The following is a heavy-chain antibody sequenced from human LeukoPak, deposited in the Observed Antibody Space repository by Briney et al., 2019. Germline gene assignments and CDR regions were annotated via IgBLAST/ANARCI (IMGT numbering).Heavy chain of an antibody. D-gene: IGHD6-13*01. CDR1: GFTFSYYA. Sequence: GGSLRLSCVASGFTFSYYAMHWVRQAPGKGLEYVSTINNNGNSASYANSVKGRFTISRDNSKNTLYLQLGSLRAEDMAMYYCARDRVGSSWSEFDYWGQGTLVTVSS. CDR2: INNNGNSA. J-gene: IGHJ4*02. CDR3: ARDRVGSSWSEFDY. V-gene: IGHV3-64*01.